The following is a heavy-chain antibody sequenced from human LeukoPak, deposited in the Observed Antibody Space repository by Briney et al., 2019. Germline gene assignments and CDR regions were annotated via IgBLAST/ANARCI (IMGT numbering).Heavy chain of an antibody. V-gene: IGHV4-59*01. CDR3: ARVRHNWNYQGGIDY. Sequence: SETLSLTCTVSGGSISSYYWSWIRQPPGKRLEWIGYIYYSGSTNYNPSLKSRVTISVDTSKNQFSLKLSSVTAADTAVYYCARVRHNWNYQGGIDYWGQGTLVTVSS. CDR2: IYYSGST. J-gene: IGHJ4*02. D-gene: IGHD1-7*01. CDR1: GGSISSYY.